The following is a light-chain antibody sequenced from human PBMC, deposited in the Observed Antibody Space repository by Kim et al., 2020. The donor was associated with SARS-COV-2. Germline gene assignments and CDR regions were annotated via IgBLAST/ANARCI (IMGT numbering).Light chain of an antibody. V-gene: IGKV3-11*01. J-gene: IGKJ5*01. Sequence: EVLLTQSPDTLSLSPGERATLFCRASQNIKSYLAWYQQKPGQAPRLLIYDSMKRATGIPARFSGSGSGTDFTLTINTLEPEDFATYYCQQRDHWPLAFGQGTRLEIK. CDR3: QQRDHWPLA. CDR2: DSM. CDR1: QNIKSY.